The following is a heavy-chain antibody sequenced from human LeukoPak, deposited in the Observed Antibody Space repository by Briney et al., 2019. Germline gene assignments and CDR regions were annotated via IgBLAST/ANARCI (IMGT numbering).Heavy chain of an antibody. D-gene: IGHD3-22*01. CDR3: AREGYYDSSGYLFSDFDY. CDR2: IIPIFGTA. CDR1: VGTFSSYA. Sequence: SVKVSCKASVGTFSSYAISWVRQAPGQGLEWMGGIIPIFGTANYAQKFQGRVTITADESTSTAYMELSSLRSEDTAVYYCAREGYYDSSGYLFSDFDYWGQGTLVTVSS. J-gene: IGHJ4*02. V-gene: IGHV1-69*13.